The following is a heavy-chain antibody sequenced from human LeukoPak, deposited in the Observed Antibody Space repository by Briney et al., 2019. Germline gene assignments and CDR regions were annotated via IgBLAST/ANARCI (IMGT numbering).Heavy chain of an antibody. CDR2: IYYSGST. CDR3: ARARTSHYYYYYGMDV. D-gene: IGHD3-16*01. CDR1: GGSISSGDYY. V-gene: IGHV4-61*08. Sequence: SETLSLTCTVSGGSISSGDYYWSWIRQPPGKGLEWIGYIYYSGSTNYNPSLKSRVTISVDTSKNQFSLKLSSVTAADTAVYYCARARTSHYYYYYGMDVWGQGTTVTVSS. J-gene: IGHJ6*02.